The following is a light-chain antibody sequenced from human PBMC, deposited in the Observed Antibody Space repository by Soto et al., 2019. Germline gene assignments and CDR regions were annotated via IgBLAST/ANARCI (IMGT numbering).Light chain of an antibody. CDR1: GSDIGAYNY. V-gene: IGLV2-8*01. CDR2: YVN. Sequence: QSVLTQPPSASGSPGQSVTISCTGTGSDIGAYNYVSWYQHHPDRAPKLIIYYVNERPSGVPDRFSGSKSGNTASLTVSGLQAEDEADYYCRSYAGSNSLLFGTGNKVTDL. J-gene: IGLJ1*01. CDR3: RSYAGSNSLL.